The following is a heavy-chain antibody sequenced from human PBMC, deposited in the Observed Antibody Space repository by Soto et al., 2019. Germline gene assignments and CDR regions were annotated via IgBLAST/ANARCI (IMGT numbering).Heavy chain of an antibody. V-gene: IGHV1-3*05. CDR2: INAGNGNT. CDR1: GYTFTGYA. Sequence: QVQLVQSGAEEKKPGASVKVSCKASGYTFTGYAMHWVRQAPGQRLEWMGWINAGNGNTKYSQKFQGRVTITRDTSASTAYMELSSLRSEDTAVYYCARAVAVPADFDYWGHETLVTVSS. D-gene: IGHD6-19*01. CDR3: ARAVAVPADFDY. J-gene: IGHJ4*01.